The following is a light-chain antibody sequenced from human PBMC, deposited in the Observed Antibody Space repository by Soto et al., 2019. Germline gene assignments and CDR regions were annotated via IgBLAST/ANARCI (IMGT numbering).Light chain of an antibody. CDR2: GAS. CDR1: QSVGSN. J-gene: IGKJ1*01. Sequence: ERVMTQSPGTLSVSPGERATLSCRASQSVGSNLAWYQQKPGQAPRLLIYGASTRATGIPVRFSGSGSGTEFTLTIDNLQSEDFAVYYCQQYNNWPRTFGQGTKVDIK. V-gene: IGKV3-15*01. CDR3: QQYNNWPRT.